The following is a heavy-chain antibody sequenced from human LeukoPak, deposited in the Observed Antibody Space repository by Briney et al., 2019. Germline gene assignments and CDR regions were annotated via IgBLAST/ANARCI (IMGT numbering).Heavy chain of an antibody. Sequence: ASVKVSRKASGGTFSSYAISWVRQAPGQGLEWMGGIIPIFGTANYAQKFQGRVTITADKSTSTAYMELSSLRSEDTAVYYCARGRPAAAGGKPFDYWGQGTLVTVSS. CDR2: IIPIFGTA. J-gene: IGHJ4*02. CDR1: GGTFSSYA. CDR3: ARGRPAAAGGKPFDY. V-gene: IGHV1-69*06. D-gene: IGHD6-13*01.